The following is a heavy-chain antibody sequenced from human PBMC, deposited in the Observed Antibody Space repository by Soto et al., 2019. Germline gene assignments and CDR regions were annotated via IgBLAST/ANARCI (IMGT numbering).Heavy chain of an antibody. V-gene: IGHV3-23*01. J-gene: IGHJ4*02. CDR1: GFTFSNYA. D-gene: IGHD1-26*01. Sequence: EVQILKSGGGLEQPGGSLRLSCAASGFTFSNYAMSWIRQAPGKGLEWVSTIRETGNTYYADSVRSRFATSRDNSENTLYLQMSSLRAEDTAVYYCAKQQMGVIRALDYWGQGTLVTVSS. CDR3: AKQQMGVIRALDY. CDR2: IRETGNT.